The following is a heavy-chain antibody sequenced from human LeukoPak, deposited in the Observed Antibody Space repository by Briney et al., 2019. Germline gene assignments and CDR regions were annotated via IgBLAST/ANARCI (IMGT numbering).Heavy chain of an antibody. Sequence: GGSLRLSCVASGFIFSSYAMNWVRQAPGKGLELVSAISRSGGSTYSADSVKGRFTISRDTSKNTLYLQMNSLRAEDTAVYYCAAAYFGVDQYYYGMDVWGQGTTVTVSS. CDR3: AAAYFGVDQYYYGMDV. J-gene: IGHJ6*02. CDR1: GFIFSSYA. D-gene: IGHD3-3*01. CDR2: ISRSGGST. V-gene: IGHV3-23*01.